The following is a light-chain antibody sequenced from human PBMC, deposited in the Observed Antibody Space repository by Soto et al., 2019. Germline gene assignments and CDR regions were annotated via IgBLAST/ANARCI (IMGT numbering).Light chain of an antibody. Sequence: DIQVTQSTSSLSASIGDRVSITCRASLDIGNDLDWYQQKPGKAPKRLLYHTSTLQSGVPSRFSGAGSGAEFTLTINGLQSEDFATYFCLQHKSYPWTFGQGTKVEL. J-gene: IGKJ1*01. V-gene: IGKV1-17*01. CDR2: HTS. CDR3: LQHKSYPWT. CDR1: LDIGND.